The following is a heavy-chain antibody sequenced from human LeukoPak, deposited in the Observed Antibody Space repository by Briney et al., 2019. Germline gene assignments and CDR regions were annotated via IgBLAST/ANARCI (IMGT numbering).Heavy chain of an antibody. CDR3: ARDRAPGVRGVNAFDI. CDR2: INPNSGGT. CDR1: GYTFTGYY. J-gene: IGHJ3*02. V-gene: IGHV1-2*02. D-gene: IGHD3-10*01. Sequence: ASVKVSCKASGYTFTGYYMHWVRQAPGQGLEWMGWINPNSGGTNYAQKLQGRVTMTTDTSTSTAYMELRSLRSDDTAVYYCARDRAPGVRGVNAFDIWGQGTMVTVSS.